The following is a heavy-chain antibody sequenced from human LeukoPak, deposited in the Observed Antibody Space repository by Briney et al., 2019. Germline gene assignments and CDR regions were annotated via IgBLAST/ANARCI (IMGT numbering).Heavy chain of an antibody. CDR2: INHSGST. J-gene: IGHJ4*02. V-gene: IGHV4-34*01. CDR1: GGSFSGYY. CDR3: ARGGVGGAGYYFSPRFYFDY. Sequence: TSETLSLTCAVYGGSFSGYYWSWIRQPPGKGLEWIGEINHSGSTNYNPSLKSRVTISVDTSKNQFSLKLSSVTAADTAVYYCARGGVGGAGYYFSPRFYFDYWGQGTLVTVSS. D-gene: IGHD3-9*01.